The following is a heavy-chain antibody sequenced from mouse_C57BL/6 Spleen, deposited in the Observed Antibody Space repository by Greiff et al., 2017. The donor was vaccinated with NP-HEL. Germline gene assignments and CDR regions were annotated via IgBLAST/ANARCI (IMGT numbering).Heavy chain of an antibody. Sequence: EVHLVESGEGLVKPGGSLKLSCAASGFTFSSYAMSWVRQTPEKRLEWVAYISSGGDYIYYADTVKGRFTISRDNARNTLYLQMSSLKSEDTAMYYCTREELTGNYFDYWGQGTTLTVSS. CDR2: ISSGGDYI. CDR3: TREELTGNYFDY. J-gene: IGHJ2*01. V-gene: IGHV5-9-1*02. CDR1: GFTFSSYA. D-gene: IGHD4-1*01.